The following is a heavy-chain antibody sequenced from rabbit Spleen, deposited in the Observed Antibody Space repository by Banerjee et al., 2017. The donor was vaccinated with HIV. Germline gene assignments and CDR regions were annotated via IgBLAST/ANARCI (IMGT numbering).Heavy chain of an antibody. Sequence: QSLEESGGDLVKPGASLTLTCTASGFSFSSTNDMCWVRQAPGKGLEWIACIYADSSGSTYYASWAKGRFTISKTSSTTVTLRMTSLTVADTATYFCARGVVSYGYANSLWGPGTLVTVS. CDR3: ARGVVSYGYANSL. D-gene: IGHD6-1*01. CDR1: GFSFSSTND. CDR2: IYADSSGST. J-gene: IGHJ4*01. V-gene: IGHV1S40*01.